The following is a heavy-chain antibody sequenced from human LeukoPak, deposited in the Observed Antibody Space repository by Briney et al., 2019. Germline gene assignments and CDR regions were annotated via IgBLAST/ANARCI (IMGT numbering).Heavy chain of an antibody. CDR2: INHSGST. Sequence: SETLSLTCGVYAGSFRSYYWNWIRQPPGKGMEWIGEINHSGSTNYNPSLKSRVTMSVDTSKKQFSLKLSSVTAADTAVYYCASQHCTSTTCYAYFDYWGQGTLVTVSS. V-gene: IGHV4-34*01. CDR3: ASQHCTSTTCYAYFDY. CDR1: AGSFRSYY. D-gene: IGHD2-2*01. J-gene: IGHJ4*02.